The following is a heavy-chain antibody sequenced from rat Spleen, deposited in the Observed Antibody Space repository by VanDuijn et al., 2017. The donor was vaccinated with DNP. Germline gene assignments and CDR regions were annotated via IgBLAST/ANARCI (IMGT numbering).Heavy chain of an antibody. CDR1: GFTFNDYA. CDR3: AKPASYGGFWFAY. CDR2: IIYDGSST. V-gene: IGHV5-7*01. Sequence: EVQLVASGGGLVQPGRSMKLSCTASGFTFNDYAMAWVRQSPKKGLEWVATIIYDGSSTYYRDSVKGRFTISRDNAKSTLYLQMDSLRSEDTATYYCAKPASYGGFWFAYWGQGTLVTVSA. D-gene: IGHD1-11*01. J-gene: IGHJ3*01.